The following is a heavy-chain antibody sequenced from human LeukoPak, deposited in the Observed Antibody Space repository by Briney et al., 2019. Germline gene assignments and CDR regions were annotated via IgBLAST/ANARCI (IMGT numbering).Heavy chain of an antibody. CDR3: ARGRMSSISTAWFDP. D-gene: IGHD2-2*01. CDR2: INHSGST. CDR1: GGSFSGYY. Sequence: SETLSLTCAVYGGSFSGYYWSWIRQPPGKGLEWIGEINHSGSTNYNPSLKSRVTISVDTSKNQFSLKLSSVTAADMAVYYCARGRMSSISTAWFDPWGQGTLVTVSS. V-gene: IGHV4-34*01. J-gene: IGHJ5*02.